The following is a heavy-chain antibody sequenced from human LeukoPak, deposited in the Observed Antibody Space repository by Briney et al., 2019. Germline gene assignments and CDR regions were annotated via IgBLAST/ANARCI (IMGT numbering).Heavy chain of an antibody. V-gene: IGHV4-61*02. CDR1: GGSISSSSYY. CDR3: ARVGITGRGGLDY. Sequence: SETLSLTCTVSGGSISSSSYYWSWIRQPAGKGLEWIGRIYTSGSTNYNPSLKSRVTMSVDTSKNQFSLKLSSVTAADTAVYYCARVGITGRGGLDYWGQGTLVTVSS. CDR2: IYTSGST. D-gene: IGHD1-20*01. J-gene: IGHJ4*02.